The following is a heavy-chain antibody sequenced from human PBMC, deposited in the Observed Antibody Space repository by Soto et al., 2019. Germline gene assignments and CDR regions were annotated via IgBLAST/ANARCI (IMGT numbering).Heavy chain of an antibody. J-gene: IGHJ6*02. CDR1: GYTFTSYG. Sequence: GASVKVSCKASGYTFTSYGISWVRQAPGQGLEWMGWIGAYDGNTNYAQKLQGRVTMTTDTSTSRAYMELRSLRSDDTAVYYCARGPLGGQLVGFFPRPGVDYYYGMDVWGQGTTVTVSS. D-gene: IGHD6-6*01. CDR3: ARGPLGGQLVGFFPRPGVDYYYGMDV. V-gene: IGHV1-18*01. CDR2: IGAYDGNT.